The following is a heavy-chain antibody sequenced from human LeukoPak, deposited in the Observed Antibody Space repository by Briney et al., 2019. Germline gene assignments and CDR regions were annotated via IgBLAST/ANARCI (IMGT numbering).Heavy chain of an antibody. Sequence: PSETLSLTCTVSGGSISSYYWSWIRQPAGKGLEWIGRIYTSGSTNHYPSLRSRVTMSVDTSKNQFSLKVRSVTAADTAVYSCARFCSSTSCYWGDAFDIWGQGTMVTVSS. D-gene: IGHD2-2*01. J-gene: IGHJ3*02. V-gene: IGHV4-4*07. CDR2: IYTSGST. CDR1: GGSISSYY. CDR3: ARFCSSTSCYWGDAFDI.